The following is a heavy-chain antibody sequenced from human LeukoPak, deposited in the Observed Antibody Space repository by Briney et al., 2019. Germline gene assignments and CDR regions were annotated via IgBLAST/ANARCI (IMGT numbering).Heavy chain of an antibody. Sequence: GGSLRLSCAASGFTVSSNYMSWVRQAPGKGLEWVSVIYSGGSTYYADSVKGRFTISRDNSKNSLYLQMNSLRAEDTAVYYCATYSSLNRREFQYWGQGTLLTVSS. J-gene: IGHJ1*01. V-gene: IGHV3-66*01. D-gene: IGHD3-22*01. CDR2: IYSGGST. CDR3: ATYSSLNRREFQY. CDR1: GFTVSSNY.